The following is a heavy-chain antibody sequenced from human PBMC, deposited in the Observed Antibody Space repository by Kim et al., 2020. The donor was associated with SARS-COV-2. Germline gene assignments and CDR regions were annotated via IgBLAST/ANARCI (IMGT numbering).Heavy chain of an antibody. J-gene: IGHJ4*02. Sequence: IANYAQKFQGRVTITADKSTSTAYMELSSLRSEDTAVYYCARVSPQQIDYWGQGTLVTVSS. CDR3: ARVSPQQIDY. V-gene: IGHV1-69*04. CDR2: IA.